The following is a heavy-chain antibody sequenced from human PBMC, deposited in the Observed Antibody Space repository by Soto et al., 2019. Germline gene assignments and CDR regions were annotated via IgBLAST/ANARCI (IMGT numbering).Heavy chain of an antibody. V-gene: IGHV3-7*01. D-gene: IGHD3-3*01. CDR2: IKQDGSEK. Sequence: EVQLVESGGGLVQPGGSLRLSCAASGFTFSSYWMSWVRQAPGKELEWVANIKQDGSEKYYVDSVKGRFTISRDNAKNSLYLQMNSLRAEDTAVYYCARDSSIFGVVINFDYWGQGTLVTVSS. CDR1: GFTFSSYW. CDR3: ARDSSIFGVVINFDY. J-gene: IGHJ4*02.